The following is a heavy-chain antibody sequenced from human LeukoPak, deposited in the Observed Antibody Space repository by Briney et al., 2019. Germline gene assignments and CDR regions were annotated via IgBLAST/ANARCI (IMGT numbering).Heavy chain of an antibody. Sequence: GGSLRLSCIISGYNFINAYINWVRQAPGKGLEWVGRIKSNPDGGTTEYAAPVKGRFTISRDDSKNTVYLQMNSLKSGNTAVYYCTTDRQWCTYNWGQGTLVTVSS. V-gene: IGHV3-15*01. D-gene: IGHD2-8*02. CDR3: TTDRQWCTYN. CDR1: GYNFINAY. J-gene: IGHJ4*02. CDR2: IKSNPDGGTT.